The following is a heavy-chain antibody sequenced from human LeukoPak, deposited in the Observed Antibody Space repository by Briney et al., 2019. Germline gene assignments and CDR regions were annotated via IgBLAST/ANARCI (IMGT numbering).Heavy chain of an antibody. CDR1: GDSMIDNNFY. V-gene: IGHV4-39*07. CDR3: TKDSFGAVRDS. CDR2: IHYNGRS. J-gene: IGHJ5*02. Sequence: SETLSLTCTVSGDSMIDNNFYWGWTRQSPQKGLEWIASIHYNGRSLYNPSLRSRVTISLDAPKNQIFLKLSSVTAADTAVYYCTKDSFGAVRDSWGRGILVTVSS. D-gene: IGHD1-26*01.